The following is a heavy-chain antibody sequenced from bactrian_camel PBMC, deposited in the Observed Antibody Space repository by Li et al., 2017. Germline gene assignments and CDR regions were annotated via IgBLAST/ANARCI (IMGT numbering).Heavy chain of an antibody. Sequence: VQLVESGGGSVQAGGSLRLSCTHSGYISSRHCMGWFRQAPGKAREGIAGIRRDGDKYYAGSVKGRFTISQDNAKNIIYLQMSSLTPDDTAMYYCAAGTRIIVGDYCDGITTWGQGTQVTVS. J-gene: IGHJ6*01. D-gene: IGHD3*01. CDR1: GYISSRHC. CDR3: AAGTRIIVGDYCDGITT. V-gene: IGHV3S31*01. CDR2: IRRDGDK.